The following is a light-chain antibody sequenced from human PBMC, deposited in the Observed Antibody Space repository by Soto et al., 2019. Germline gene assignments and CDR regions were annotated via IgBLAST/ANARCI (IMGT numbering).Light chain of an antibody. CDR3: ISYASINTYV. J-gene: IGLJ1*01. V-gene: IGLV2-14*01. CDR2: DVT. Sequence: QSVLTQPASVSGSPGQSITISCTGTSSDDGGYDYVSWYQQHPGKAPKLMIYDVTNRPSGVSNRFSGSKSGNTASLTISGLQAEDEADYYCISYASINTYVFGTGTKVTVL. CDR1: SSDDGGYDY.